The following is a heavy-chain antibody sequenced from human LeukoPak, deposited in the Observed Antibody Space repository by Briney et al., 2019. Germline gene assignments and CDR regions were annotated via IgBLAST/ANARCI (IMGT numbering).Heavy chain of an antibody. CDR2: ISGGGRST. CDR3: AKTSRNCSRTSCYGGYFDY. J-gene: IGHJ4*02. CDR1: GFTFSSYA. V-gene: IGHV3-23*01. D-gene: IGHD2-2*01. Sequence: PGGSLRLSCAASGFTFSSYAMNWVRQAPGKGLEWVSTISGGGRSTYYADSVKGRFTISRDNSKNTLYLQMNSLRAEDTAVYYCAKTSRNCSRTSCYGGYFDYWGQGTLVTVSS.